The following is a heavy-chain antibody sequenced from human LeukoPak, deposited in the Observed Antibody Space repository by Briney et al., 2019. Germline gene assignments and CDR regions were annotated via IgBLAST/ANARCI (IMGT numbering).Heavy chain of an antibody. J-gene: IGHJ4*02. D-gene: IGHD3-16*01. CDR2: FHNRGTS. Sequence: SETLSLTCTVSDDSISDYYRGWIRQPPGKGLEWIGYFHNRGTSTYNPSLESRVTISADTSKNQFSLKLNSLTTADTAVYYCTRGAGWLIDYWGQGILVTVSS. CDR1: DDSISDYY. V-gene: IGHV4-59*01. CDR3: TRGAGWLIDY.